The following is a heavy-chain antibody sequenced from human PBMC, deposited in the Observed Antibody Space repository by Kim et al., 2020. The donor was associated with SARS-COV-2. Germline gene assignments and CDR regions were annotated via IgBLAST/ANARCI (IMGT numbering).Heavy chain of an antibody. CDR3: ATTGYTDYYGMDV. J-gene: IGHJ6*02. V-gene: IGHV3-9*01. D-gene: IGHD3-16*02. Sequence: GYAESVKGQFTISRDNAKNSLYLQMNSLRAEDTALYYCATTGYTDYYGMDVWGQGTTVTVSS.